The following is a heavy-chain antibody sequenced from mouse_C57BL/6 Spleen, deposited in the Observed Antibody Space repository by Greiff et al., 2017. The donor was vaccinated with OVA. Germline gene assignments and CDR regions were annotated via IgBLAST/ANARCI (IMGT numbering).Heavy chain of an antibody. V-gene: IGHV1-31*01. Sequence: EVQGVESGPELVKPGASVKISCKASGYSFTGYYMHWVKQSHGNILDWIGYIYPYNGVSSYNQKFKGKATLTVDKSSSTAYMELRSLTSEDSAVYYCARDTTVVAEGAWFAYWGQGTLVTVSA. J-gene: IGHJ3*01. CDR3: ARDTTVVAEGAWFAY. D-gene: IGHD1-1*01. CDR2: IYPYNGVS. CDR1: GYSFTGYY.